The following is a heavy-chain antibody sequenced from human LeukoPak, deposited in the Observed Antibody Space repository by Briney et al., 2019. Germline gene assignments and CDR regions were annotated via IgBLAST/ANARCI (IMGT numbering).Heavy chain of an antibody. CDR3: ASQGGLLWFGELSGGMDV. CDR2: INPDGRDT. Sequence: GGSLRLSCVVSGFTFNRCWMNWVRQAPGKGLEWVAHINPDGRDTYYVDSVKGRFTISRDNSKNTLYLQMNSLRAEDTAVYYCASQGGLLWFGELSGGMDVWGQGTTVTVSS. V-gene: IGHV3-7*01. J-gene: IGHJ6*02. CDR1: GFTFNRCW. D-gene: IGHD3-10*01.